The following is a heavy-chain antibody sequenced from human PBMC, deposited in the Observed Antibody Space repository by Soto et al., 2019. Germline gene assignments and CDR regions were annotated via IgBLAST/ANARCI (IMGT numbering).Heavy chain of an antibody. D-gene: IGHD4-17*01. CDR2: IWYDGSNK. V-gene: IGHV3-33*01. CDR3: ARGPLDYAAPYFDY. Sequence: GGSLRLSCAASGFTFSSYGMHWVRQAPGKGLEWVAVIWYDGSNKYYADSVKGRFTISRDNSKNTLYLQMNSLRAEDTAVYYCARGPLDYAAPYFDYWGQGTLVTVSS. J-gene: IGHJ4*02. CDR1: GFTFSSYG.